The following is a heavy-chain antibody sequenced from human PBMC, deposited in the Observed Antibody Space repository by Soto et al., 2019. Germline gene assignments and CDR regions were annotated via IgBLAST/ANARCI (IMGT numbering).Heavy chain of an antibody. CDR1: GFTVSSNY. J-gene: IGHJ4*02. CDR2: IYSGGST. D-gene: IGHD7-27*01. V-gene: IGHV3-53*01. CDR3: ASQELGSDHFDY. Sequence: GGSLRLSCAASGFTVSSNYMSWVRQAPGKGLEWVSVIYSGGSTYYADSGKGRFTISRDNSKNTLYLQMNSLRAEDTAVYYCASQELGSDHFDYWGQGTLVTVSS.